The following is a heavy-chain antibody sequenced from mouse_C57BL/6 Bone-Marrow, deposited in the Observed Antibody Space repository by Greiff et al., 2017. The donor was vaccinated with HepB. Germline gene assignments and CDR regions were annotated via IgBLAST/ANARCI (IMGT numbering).Heavy chain of an antibody. J-gene: IGHJ1*03. D-gene: IGHD2-3*01. CDR2: IYPGSGST. CDR3: ARDGYFLYWYFDV. Sequence: QVQLKQSGAELVKPGASVKMSCKASGYTFTSYWITWVKQRPGQGLEWIGDIYPGSGSTNYNEKFKSKATLTVDTSSSTAYMQLSSLTSEDSAVYYCARDGYFLYWYFDVWGTGTTVTVSS. CDR1: GYTFTSYW. V-gene: IGHV1-55*01.